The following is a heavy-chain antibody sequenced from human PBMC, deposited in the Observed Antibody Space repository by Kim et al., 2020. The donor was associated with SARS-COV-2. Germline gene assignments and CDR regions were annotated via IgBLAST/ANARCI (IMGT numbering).Heavy chain of an antibody. Sequence: SETLSLTCTVSGGSISSYYWSWIRQPPGKGLEWIGYIYYSGSNNYNTSFKSRVTISVDTSKNQSSLKLSSVTAADTAVYYCPRAHVGRITIFGVVRHFD. CDR3: PRAHVGRITIFGVVRHFD. J-gene: IGHJ4*01. CDR1: GGSISSYY. V-gene: IGHV4-59*01. D-gene: IGHD3-3*01. CDR2: IYYSGSN.